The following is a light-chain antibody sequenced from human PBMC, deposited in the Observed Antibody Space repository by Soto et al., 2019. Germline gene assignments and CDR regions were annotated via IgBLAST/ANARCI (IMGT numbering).Light chain of an antibody. V-gene: IGLV1-47*01. CDR3: AAWVDSLSGPV. CDR1: SPNIGSNY. J-gene: IGLJ3*02. CDR2: SDA. Sequence: QLVLTQPPSASGTPGQRVTISCSGSSPNIGSNYVYWYQQLPGTAPKLLIYSDAQRPSGVPDRISGSKSGTSASLAIRGLRSEDEGDYYCAAWVDSLSGPVFGGGTKLTVL.